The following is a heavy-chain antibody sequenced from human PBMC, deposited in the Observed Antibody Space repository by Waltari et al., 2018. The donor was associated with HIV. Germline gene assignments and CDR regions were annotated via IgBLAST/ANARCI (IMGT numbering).Heavy chain of an antibody. J-gene: IGHJ4*02. Sequence: QVQLVESGGGVVQPGRSLRLSCAASGFTFSSYAMHWVRQAPGKGREWVEFISYDGSNKYYADSVKGRFTISRDNSKNTLYLQMNNLRAEDTAVYYCARDSRPGYSSGWGGDYWGQGTLVTVSS. CDR1: GFTFSSYA. V-gene: IGHV3-30*04. CDR3: ARDSRPGYSSGWGGDY. CDR2: ISYDGSNK. D-gene: IGHD6-19*01.